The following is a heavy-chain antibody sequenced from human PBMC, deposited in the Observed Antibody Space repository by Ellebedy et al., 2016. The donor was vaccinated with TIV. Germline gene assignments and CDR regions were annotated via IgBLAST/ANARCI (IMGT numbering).Heavy chain of an antibody. J-gene: IGHJ3*01. V-gene: IGHV3-7*01. Sequence: GESLKISCSASGFTFSNYAMHWVRQAPGKGLEWVANINQEGSDKSYVDSVKGRFTIFRDNAKSSLYLQMNSLRAEDTAVYYCARENYFGSDILAAYDVWGQGTMVTVSS. CDR2: INQEGSDK. CDR3: ARENYFGSDILAAYDV. D-gene: IGHD3-9*01. CDR1: GFTFSNYA.